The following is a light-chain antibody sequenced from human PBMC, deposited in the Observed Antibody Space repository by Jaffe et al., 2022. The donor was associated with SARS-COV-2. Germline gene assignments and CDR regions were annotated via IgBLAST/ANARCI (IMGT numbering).Light chain of an antibody. CDR1: QSTTDDS. J-gene: IGKJ4*01. V-gene: IGKV3-20*01. Sequence: EIVLTQSPAFLSLSPGEYATLSCSASQSTTDDSIAWYQQKAGQTPRLLIYTTSTRASGVPDRFSGRGSGTYFTLTITRLEPEDSAMYYCQQFGSVPLTFGGGTRVEI. CDR2: TTS. CDR3: QQFGSVPLT.